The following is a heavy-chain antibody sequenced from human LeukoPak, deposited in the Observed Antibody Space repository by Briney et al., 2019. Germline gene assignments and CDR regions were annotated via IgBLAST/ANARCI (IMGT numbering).Heavy chain of an antibody. CDR3: ARGLPFGVVTN. Sequence: SETLSLTCAVYGGSFSGYYWSWIRQPPGKGLEWIGEINHSGSTNYNPSLKSRVTISVDMSKNQFSLKLSSVTAADTAVYYCARGLPFGVVTNWGQGTLVTVSS. J-gene: IGHJ4*02. D-gene: IGHD3-3*01. CDR2: INHSGST. CDR1: GGSFSGYY. V-gene: IGHV4-34*01.